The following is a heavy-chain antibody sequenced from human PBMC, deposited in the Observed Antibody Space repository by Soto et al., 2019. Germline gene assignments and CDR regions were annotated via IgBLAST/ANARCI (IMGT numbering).Heavy chain of an antibody. CDR2: ISYDGGNK. CDR1: GFTFNTYA. D-gene: IGHD2-2*01. J-gene: IGHJ4*02. CDR3: ARDGFSCSSASCYPSYFDY. V-gene: IGHV3-30-3*01. Sequence: GGSLRLSCAASGFTFNTYAIHWVRQAPGKGLEWAALISYDGGNKYYAASVKGRFTISRDNSKNTLSLQMNSLRAEDTAVYYCARDGFSCSSASCYPSYFDYWGQGTLVTVSS.